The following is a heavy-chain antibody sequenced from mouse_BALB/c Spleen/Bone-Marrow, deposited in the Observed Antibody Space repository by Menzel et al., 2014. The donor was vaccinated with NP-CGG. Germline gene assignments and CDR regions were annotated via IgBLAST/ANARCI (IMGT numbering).Heavy chain of an antibody. CDR1: GFSFNSYG. CDR2: ISGGGSYT. Sequence: EVKLVESGGGLVKSGGSLKLSCAASGFSFNSYGMSWVRQTPGKRLEWVATISGGGSYTFYPDSVKGRFTISRDNAKNNLYLQLSSLRSEDTVLYYCARHAYYGQTEVSFVYWGQGTLVTVSA. J-gene: IGHJ3*01. V-gene: IGHV5-9-2*01. CDR3: ARHAYYGQTEVSFVY. D-gene: IGHD2-10*01.